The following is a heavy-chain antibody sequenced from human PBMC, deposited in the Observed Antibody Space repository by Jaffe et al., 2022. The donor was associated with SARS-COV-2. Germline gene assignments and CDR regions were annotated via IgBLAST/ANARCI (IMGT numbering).Heavy chain of an antibody. V-gene: IGHV3-30*18. CDR2: ISYDGSNK. J-gene: IGHJ4*02. Sequence: QVQLVESGGGVVQPGRSLRLSCAASGFTFSSYGMHWVRQAPGKGLEWVAVISYDGSNKYYADSVKGRFTISRDNSKNTLYLQMNSLRAEDTAVYYCAKDRRGTTVTYFDYWGQGTLVTVSS. CDR1: GFTFSSYG. D-gene: IGHD4-4*01. CDR3: AKDRRGTTVTYFDY.